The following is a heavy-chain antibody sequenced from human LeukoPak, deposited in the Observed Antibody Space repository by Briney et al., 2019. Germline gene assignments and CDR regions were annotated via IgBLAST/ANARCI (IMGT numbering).Heavy chain of an antibody. V-gene: IGHV1-69*05. J-gene: IGHJ4*02. CDR3: ARGYDTECHFDY. D-gene: IGHD3-3*01. CDR1: GGTFSSCA. Sequence: ASVKVSCKASGGTFSSCAISWVRQAPGQGLEWMGRIIPIFGTANYAQKFQGRVTITTDESTSTAYMELSSLRSEDTAVYYCARGYDTECHFDYWGQGTLVTVSS. CDR2: IIPIFGTA.